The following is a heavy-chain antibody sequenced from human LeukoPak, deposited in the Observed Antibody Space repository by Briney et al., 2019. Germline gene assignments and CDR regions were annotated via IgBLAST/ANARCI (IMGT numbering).Heavy chain of an antibody. CDR3: AKSPLQWGLWTNFDY. CDR2: ISWNSGSI. D-gene: IGHD1-26*01. Sequence: GGSLRLSCTASGFTFDDYAMHWVRQAPGKGLEWVSGISWNSGSIGYADSVKGRFTISRDNAKNSLYLQMNSLRAEDTALYYCAKSPLQWGLWTNFDYWGQGTLVTVSS. J-gene: IGHJ4*02. V-gene: IGHV3-9*01. CDR1: GFTFDDYA.